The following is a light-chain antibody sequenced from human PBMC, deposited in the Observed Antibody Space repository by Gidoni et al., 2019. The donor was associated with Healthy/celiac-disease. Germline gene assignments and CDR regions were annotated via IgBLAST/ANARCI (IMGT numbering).Light chain of an antibody. V-gene: IGKV3-20*01. J-gene: IGKJ2*02. CDR2: GAS. CDR3: QQYGSSPPWT. Sequence: EIVLTQSPGTLSLSPGERATLSCSASQSVSSSYLAWYQQKPGQAPRLLIYGASSRATGSPDRFSGSGSGTDFTLTISRLEPEDFAVYYCQQYGSSPPWTFGQGTKLEIK. CDR1: QSVSSSY.